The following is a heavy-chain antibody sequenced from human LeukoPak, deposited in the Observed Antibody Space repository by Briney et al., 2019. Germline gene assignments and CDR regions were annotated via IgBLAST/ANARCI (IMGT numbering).Heavy chain of an antibody. Sequence: GSLRLSCAASGFTFSSYGMHWVRQAPGKGLEWVAVIWYDGSNKYYADSVKGRFTISRDNAKNSLYLQMNSLRAEDTALYHCARGYDCSSTSCYDYWGQGTLVTVSS. CDR2: IWYDGSNK. D-gene: IGHD2-2*01. CDR1: GFTFSSYG. V-gene: IGHV3-33*01. CDR3: ARGYDCSSTSCYDY. J-gene: IGHJ4*02.